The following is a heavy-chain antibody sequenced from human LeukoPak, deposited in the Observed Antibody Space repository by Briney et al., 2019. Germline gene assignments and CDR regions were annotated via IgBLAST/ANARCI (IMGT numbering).Heavy chain of an antibody. D-gene: IGHD1-1*01. CDR3: AHSEDWNDLGAFDI. Sequence: KASGPTLVSPTQTLTLTCTFSGFSLSTRGVGVGWIRQPPGKALEWLALIYWNDDKRYSPSLKSRLTITKDTSKNQVVLTMTNMDPVDTATSYCAHSEDWNDLGAFDIWGQGTMVIVSS. V-gene: IGHV2-5*01. J-gene: IGHJ3*02. CDR2: IYWNDDK. CDR1: GFSLSTRGVG.